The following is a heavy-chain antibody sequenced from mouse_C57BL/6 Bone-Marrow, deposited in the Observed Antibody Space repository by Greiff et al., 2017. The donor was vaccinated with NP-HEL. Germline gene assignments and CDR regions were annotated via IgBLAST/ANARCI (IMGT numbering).Heavy chain of an antibody. D-gene: IGHD2-3*01. V-gene: IGHV7-3*01. CDR3: ASYYDGHLRGFAY. CDR1: GFTFTDYY. Sequence: EVKLMESGGGLVQPGGSLSLSCAASGFTFTDYYMSWVRQPPGKALEWLGFIRNKANGYTTEYSASVKGRFTISRDNSQSILYLQMNALRAEDSATYYCASYYDGHLRGFAYWGQGTLVTVSA. J-gene: IGHJ3*01. CDR2: IRNKANGYTT.